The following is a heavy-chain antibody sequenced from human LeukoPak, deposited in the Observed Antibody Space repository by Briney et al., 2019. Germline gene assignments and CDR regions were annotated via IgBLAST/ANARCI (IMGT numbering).Heavy chain of an antibody. J-gene: IGHJ4*02. CDR2: ISYDGSNK. V-gene: IGHV3-30*18. D-gene: IGHD5-24*01. Sequence: QPGRSLRLSCAASGFTFSSYGMHWVRQAPGKGLEWVAVISYDGSNKYYADSVKGRFTISRDNSKNTLCLQMNSLRAEDTAVYYCAKDARDGYNVDYWGQGTLVTVSS. CDR1: GFTFSSYG. CDR3: AKDARDGYNVDY.